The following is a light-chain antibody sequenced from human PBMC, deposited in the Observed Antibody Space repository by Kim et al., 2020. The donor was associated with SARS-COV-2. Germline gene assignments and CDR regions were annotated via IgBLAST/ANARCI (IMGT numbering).Light chain of an antibody. CDR2: AAS. CDR3: QQYYSYPRT. J-gene: IGKJ1*01. V-gene: IGKV1-8*01. Sequence: ASTGDRVTITCRASQGIISYLAWYQQKPGKAPKLMIYAASTLQSGVPSRFSGSGSGTDFTLTIRCLQSEDFASYYCQQYYSYPRTFGQGTKVDIK. CDR1: QGIISY.